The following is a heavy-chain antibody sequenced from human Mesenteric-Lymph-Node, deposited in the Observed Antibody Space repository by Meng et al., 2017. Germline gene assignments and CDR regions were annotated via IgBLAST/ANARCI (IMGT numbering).Heavy chain of an antibody. Sequence: GESLKISCAASGFTFSTYWMHWVRRAPGKGLVWVSTIKSDGSTTNYADSVRGRFTISRDNAKNTLYLQMNSLRAEDTAVYHCARGGSTVELVFPSWGQGTLVTVSS. CDR1: GFTFSTYW. CDR2: IKSDGSTT. J-gene: IGHJ4*02. V-gene: IGHV3-74*01. CDR3: ARGGSTVELVFPS. D-gene: IGHD1-7*01.